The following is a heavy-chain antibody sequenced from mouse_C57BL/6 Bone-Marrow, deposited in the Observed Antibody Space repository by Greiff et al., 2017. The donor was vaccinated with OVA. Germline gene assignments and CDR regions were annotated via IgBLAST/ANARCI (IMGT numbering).Heavy chain of an antibody. D-gene: IGHD2-4*01. Sequence: QVQLQQSGAELVRPGTSVKVSCKASGYAFTNYLIEWVKQRPGQGLEWIGVINPGSGGTNYNEKFKGKATLTADKSSSTAYMQLSSLTSEDSAVYCGARMDYDAWWYFDVWGTGTTVTVSS. CDR1: GYAFTNYL. CDR2: INPGSGGT. CDR3: ARMDYDAWWYFDV. V-gene: IGHV1-54*01. J-gene: IGHJ1*03.